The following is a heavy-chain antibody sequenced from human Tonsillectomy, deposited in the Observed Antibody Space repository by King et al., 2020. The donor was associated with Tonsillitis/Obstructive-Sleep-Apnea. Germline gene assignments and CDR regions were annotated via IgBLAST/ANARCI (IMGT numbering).Heavy chain of an antibody. V-gene: IGHV3-33*01. CDR2: IWYDGDNK. D-gene: IGHD6-13*01. Sequence: VQLVESGGGVVQPGRSLRLSCAASGFVFSNYIMHWVRQAPGKGLEWVATIWYDGDNKYYADSVKGRLSISRDNSKNTVYLQMNSVGAEDTAVYYCARDLLPCVAEAGECLDYWGQGSLVTVSS. J-gene: IGHJ4*02. CDR3: ARDLLPCVAEAGECLDY. CDR1: GFVFSNYI.